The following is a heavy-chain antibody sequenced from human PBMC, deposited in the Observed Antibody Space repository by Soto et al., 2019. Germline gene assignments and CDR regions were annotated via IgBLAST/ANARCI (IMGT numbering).Heavy chain of an antibody. Sequence: QITLKESGPPLVRPAQTLTLTCAFSVFSLTTTPMGVAWIRQPPGKALEWLALIYWDDDKRYSPSLKNRLAISKETSRNRVVLTITNMNPEDTGTYFCAHAGDYDLLSFDHWGPGNRVTVSS. D-gene: IGHD4-17*01. J-gene: IGHJ4*02. CDR2: IYWDDDK. CDR3: AHAGDYDLLSFDH. V-gene: IGHV2-5*02. CDR1: VFSLTTTPMG.